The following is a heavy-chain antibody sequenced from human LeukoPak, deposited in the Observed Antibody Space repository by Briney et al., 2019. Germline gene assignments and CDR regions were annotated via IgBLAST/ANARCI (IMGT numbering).Heavy chain of an antibody. J-gene: IGHJ5*02. CDR2: ISGSGGST. V-gene: IGHV3-23*01. CDR3: AKVAGYGDLLEGWFDP. CDR1: GFTFSSYA. Sequence: GGSLRLSCAASGFTFSSYAMSWVRQAPGKGLEWVSAISGSGGSTYYADSVKGRFTISRDNSKNTLYLQMNSLRAEDTAVYYCAKVAGYGDLLEGWFDPWGQGTLVTVSS. D-gene: IGHD4-17*01.